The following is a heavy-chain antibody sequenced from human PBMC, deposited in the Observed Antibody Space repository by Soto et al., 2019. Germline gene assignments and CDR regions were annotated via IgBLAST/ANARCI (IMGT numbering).Heavy chain of an antibody. D-gene: IGHD3-10*01. CDR1: GFSLSTSGVG. CDR2: IYWDDGK. CDR3: AHLIYGSGSSFDFDY. Sequence: QITLKESGPTLVKPTQTLTLTCTFSGFSLSTSGVGVGWIRQPPGKALEWLALIYWDDGKRYSPSLKSRLTISKDTSKNQVVLTMTNMDPVDTATYYCAHLIYGSGSSFDFDYWGQGTLVTVSS. J-gene: IGHJ4*02. V-gene: IGHV2-5*02.